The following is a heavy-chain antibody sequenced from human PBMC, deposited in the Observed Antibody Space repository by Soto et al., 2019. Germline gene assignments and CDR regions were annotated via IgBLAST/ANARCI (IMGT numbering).Heavy chain of an antibody. CDR2: CTPSSSSI. D-gene: IGHD6-13*01. Sequence: GGSLRLSCAASGFTFKLYTMHWVRQAPGKGLEWVSFCTPSSSSISYADSVEGRFTISRDNARNSLYLQIHNLRAEDTAVYYCARDAASSLDHSGQGTLVTVSS. CDR3: ARDAASSLDH. J-gene: IGHJ4*02. CDR1: GFTFKLYT. V-gene: IGHV3-21*01.